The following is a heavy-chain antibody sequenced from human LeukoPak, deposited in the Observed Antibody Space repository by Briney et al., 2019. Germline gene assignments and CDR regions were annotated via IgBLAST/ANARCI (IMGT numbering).Heavy chain of an antibody. CDR1: GFTFSSNS. CDR3: ARLGIEIFDY. D-gene: IGHD6-13*01. Sequence: GGSLRLSCAASGFTFSSNSMNWVRQAPGKGREWVSSISSSSSYIYYADSVKGRFTIATDNAKNSLYVQMNSLRAEGTAVYYCARLGIEIFDYGGQGTLVTVSS. CDR2: ISSSSSYI. V-gene: IGHV3-21*01. J-gene: IGHJ4*02.